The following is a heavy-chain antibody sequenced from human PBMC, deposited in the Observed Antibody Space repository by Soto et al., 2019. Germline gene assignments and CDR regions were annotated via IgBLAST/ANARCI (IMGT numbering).Heavy chain of an antibody. Sequence: QVQLQESGRGLVKPSETLSLTCTVSSGSISSYDWSWIRQPPGKGLEWIGYIYYSGSTNYNPSLKSRVTISVDTSNNQFSLKLSSVTAADTPVYYCARRYGSAIDYWGQGTLVNVSS. V-gene: IGHV4-59*08. CDR2: IYYSGST. CDR1: SGSISSYD. D-gene: IGHD1-26*01. CDR3: ARRYGSAIDY. J-gene: IGHJ4*02.